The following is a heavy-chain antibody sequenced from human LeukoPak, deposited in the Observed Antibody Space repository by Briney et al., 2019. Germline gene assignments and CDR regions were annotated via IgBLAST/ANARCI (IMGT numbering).Heavy chain of an antibody. V-gene: IGHV3-23*01. Sequence: PGGSLRLSCEASGFTFNTYAIYWVRQAPGKGLEWVSGICGSGGCTYYADSVKGRFTISRDNSKNTVYLQMNSLTADETAVYYCAKTTVGYSSGRYPGWPADCWGQGTLVTVSS. D-gene: IGHD6-19*01. J-gene: IGHJ4*02. CDR3: AKTTVGYSSGRYPGWPADC. CDR1: GFTFNTYA. CDR2: ICGSGGCT.